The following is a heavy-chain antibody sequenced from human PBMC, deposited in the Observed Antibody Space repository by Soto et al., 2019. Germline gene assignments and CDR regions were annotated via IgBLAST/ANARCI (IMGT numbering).Heavy chain of an antibody. CDR1: GFTFGDLG. Sequence: PGGSLRLSCAASGFTFGDLGMSWVRHVPGKGLEWVCGIDWNGGTTGCVDFVKGRFTISRDNAKNSLYLQMNSLRAEDTAVYYCATITYGRSFDMWGQGTAVTVS. J-gene: IGHJ3*02. CDR2: IDWNGGTT. D-gene: IGHD3-16*01. V-gene: IGHV3-20*04. CDR3: ATITYGRSFDM.